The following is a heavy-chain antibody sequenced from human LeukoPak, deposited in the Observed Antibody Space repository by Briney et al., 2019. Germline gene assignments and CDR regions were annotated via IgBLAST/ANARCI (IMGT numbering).Heavy chain of an antibody. D-gene: IGHD3-10*01. V-gene: IGHV3-23*01. CDR1: GFTFSSYA. J-gene: IGHJ4*02. CDR3: AGEYYYGSGTDLLFDY. Sequence: GGSLRLSCEASGFTFSSYAMSWVRQAPGKGLEWVSAISGSGGSTYYADSVKGRFTISRDNSKNTLYLQINSLRAEDTAVYYCAGEYYYGSGTDLLFDYWGQGTLVTVSS. CDR2: ISGSGGST.